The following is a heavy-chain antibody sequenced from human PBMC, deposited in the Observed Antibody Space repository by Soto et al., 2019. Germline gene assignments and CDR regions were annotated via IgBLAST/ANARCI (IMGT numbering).Heavy chain of an antibody. J-gene: IGHJ4*02. CDR2: ISYDGSNK. CDR1: GFTFSSYG. V-gene: IGHV3-30*03. CDR3: STDGGGNTADSFDY. Sequence: QVQLVESGGGVVQPGRSLRLSCAASGFTFSSYGMHWVRQAPGKGLEWVAVISYDGSNKYYADSVKGRFTISRDNSKHPLYLHMSSLRAADTAVYYCSTDGGGNTADSFDYWGQGTLVTVSA. D-gene: IGHD3-3*01.